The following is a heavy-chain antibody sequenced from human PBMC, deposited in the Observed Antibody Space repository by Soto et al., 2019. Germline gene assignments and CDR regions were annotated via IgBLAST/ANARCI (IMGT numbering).Heavy chain of an antibody. V-gene: IGHV1-69*13. CDR1: GGTFSRYA. J-gene: IGHJ5*02. CDR2: IIPIFGTA. CDR3: ARAIVGPTTTGWLDP. Sequence: VASVKVSCKASGGTFSRYAISWVRQAPGQGLEWMGGIIPIFGTANYAQKFQGRVTITADESTSTAYMELSSLRFEDTAVYYGARAIVGPTTTGWLDPWGQGTLVTVSS. D-gene: IGHD1-26*01.